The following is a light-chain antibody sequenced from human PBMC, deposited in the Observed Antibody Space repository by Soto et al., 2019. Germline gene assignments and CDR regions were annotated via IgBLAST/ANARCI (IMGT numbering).Light chain of an antibody. CDR3: CSYGGSYTWV. Sequence: QSALTQPRSVSGSPGQSVTISCTGTSSDVGNYHYVSWYQQHPGKAPKVMIYDVNKWPSGVPDRLSGSKSGNTASLPISGLHAEDEDDYYCCSYGGSYTWVFGGGTKLTVL. J-gene: IGLJ3*02. CDR1: SSDVGNYHY. CDR2: DVN. V-gene: IGLV2-11*01.